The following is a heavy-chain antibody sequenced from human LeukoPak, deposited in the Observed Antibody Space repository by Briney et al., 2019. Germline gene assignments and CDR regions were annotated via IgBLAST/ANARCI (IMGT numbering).Heavy chain of an antibody. Sequence: GRSLRLSCAASGFTFSSYGMHWVRQTPGKGLEWVAVIWSDGSSKYYADSVKGRFTISRDNSKNTLYLQMNSLRAEDTAVYYCARGSGSFSGGFDYWGQGTLVTVSS. D-gene: IGHD1-26*01. V-gene: IGHV3-33*01. CDR2: IWSDGSSK. J-gene: IGHJ4*02. CDR3: ARGSGSFSGGFDY. CDR1: GFTFSSYG.